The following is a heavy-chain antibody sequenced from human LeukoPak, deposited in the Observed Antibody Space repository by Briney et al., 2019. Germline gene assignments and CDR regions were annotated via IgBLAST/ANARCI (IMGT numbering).Heavy chain of an antibody. Sequence: GGSLRLSCAVSGFTFSSYSMTWVRQAPGKGPEFVATMNRDGSEVAYGNSVRGRFTISRDNAKNSLYLQMYSLRAEDTAVYYCARGIDEWLYLNHWGQGALVTVSS. CDR1: GFTFSSYS. J-gene: IGHJ4*02. CDR2: MNRDGSEV. CDR3: ARGIDEWLYLNH. V-gene: IGHV3-7*04. D-gene: IGHD3-3*01.